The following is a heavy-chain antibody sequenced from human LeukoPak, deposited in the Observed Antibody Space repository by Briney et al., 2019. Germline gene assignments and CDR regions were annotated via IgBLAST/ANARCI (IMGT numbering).Heavy chain of an antibody. CDR1: RLTLNEAW. D-gene: IGHD2-15*01. CDR3: TTEGYCCGDSCYSFDH. V-gene: IGHV3-15*01. CDR2: IKSKTDGGTI. Sequence: RGSLRLSCAASRLTLNEAWMSWVRQAPGKGQEWVCRIKSKTDGGTIDYAASVKGRFSISRADSKNTVYLQINSLKTDDTAVYYCTTEGYCCGDSCYSFDHWGQGNLVTVSS. J-gene: IGHJ4*02.